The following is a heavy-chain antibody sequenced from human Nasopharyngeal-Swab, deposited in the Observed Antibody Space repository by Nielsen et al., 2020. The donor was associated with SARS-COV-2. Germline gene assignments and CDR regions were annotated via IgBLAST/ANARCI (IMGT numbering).Heavy chain of an antibody. J-gene: IGHJ4*02. CDR3: ARSATVGAPGLDY. Sequence: ASVKVSCKASGYTFTTYAIHWVRQAPGQRLEWMAWINAGTGNREYSQKFQGRVTISTDTSASTAYMELGGLTSEDTAVYYCARSATVGAPGLDYWGQGTLVTVSS. CDR2: INAGTGNR. V-gene: IGHV1-3*01. CDR1: GYTFTTYA. D-gene: IGHD1-26*01.